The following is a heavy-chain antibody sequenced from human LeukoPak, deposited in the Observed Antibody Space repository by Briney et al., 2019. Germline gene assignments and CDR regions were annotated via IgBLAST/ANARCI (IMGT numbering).Heavy chain of an antibody. V-gene: IGHV3-7*03. J-gene: IGHJ5*02. Sequence: PGGSLRLSCAASGFTFTNYWMNWVRQAPGKGLEWVAHIKQDGSQIYYVDSVKGRFTISRDNAKSSLYLQMNSLRAEDTAVYYCAKETSGHNWFDPWGQGTLVTVSS. CDR2: IKQDGSQI. D-gene: IGHD6-25*01. CDR3: AKETSGHNWFDP. CDR1: GFTFTNYW.